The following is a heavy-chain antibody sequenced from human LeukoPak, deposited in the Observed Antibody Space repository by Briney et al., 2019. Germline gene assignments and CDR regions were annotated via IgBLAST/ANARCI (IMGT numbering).Heavy chain of an antibody. CDR3: ARDSSMGVVPADWFDP. Sequence: SETLSLTCTVSGGSISNSSYYWGWIRQPPGKGLEWIGRIYTSGSTNYNPSLKSRVTISVDTSKNQFSLKLSSVTAADTAVYYCARDSSMGVVPADWFDPWGQGTLVTVSS. J-gene: IGHJ5*02. CDR1: GGSISNSSYY. V-gene: IGHV4-61*02. D-gene: IGHD2-2*01. CDR2: IYTSGST.